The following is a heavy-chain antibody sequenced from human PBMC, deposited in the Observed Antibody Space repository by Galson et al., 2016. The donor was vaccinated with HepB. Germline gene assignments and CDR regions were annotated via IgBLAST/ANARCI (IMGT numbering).Heavy chain of an antibody. Sequence: SLRLSCAASGFIFSDYYMTWIRQAPGKGLEWISYISGRTSNTDYADSVKGRFTISRDNAKNSLFLQMNTLRAEDTAVYYCARDPCGGDFCPDAFDVWGQGTMVTVSS. D-gene: IGHD2-21*02. V-gene: IGHV3-11*05. CDR1: GFIFSDYY. J-gene: IGHJ3*01. CDR2: ISGRTSNT. CDR3: ARDPCGGDFCPDAFDV.